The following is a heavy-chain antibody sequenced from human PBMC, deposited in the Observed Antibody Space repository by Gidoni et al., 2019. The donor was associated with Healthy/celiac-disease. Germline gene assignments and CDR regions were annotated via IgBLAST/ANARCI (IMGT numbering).Heavy chain of an antibody. J-gene: IGHJ4*02. CDR3: ARHCSSNSCPQWLVPYFDY. D-gene: IGHD2-2*01. CDR2: SSYSGST. Sequence: QLPLQESGPGLVKPSETLSLTCTVSGGSISSSSYYWGWLRLPSGKGLERIGSSSYSGSTYYNSTLKSRVTIDVDKCKNQFSLKLSYVTAEDTAVYYCARHCSSNSCPQWLVPYFDYWGQGTLVTVSS. V-gene: IGHV4-39*01. CDR1: GGSISSSSYY.